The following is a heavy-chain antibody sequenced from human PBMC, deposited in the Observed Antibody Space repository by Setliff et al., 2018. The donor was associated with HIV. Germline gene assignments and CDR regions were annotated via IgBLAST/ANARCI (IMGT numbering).Heavy chain of an antibody. V-gene: IGHV1-18*04. CDR2: ITAYNDNT. CDR3: AKEGPFSNYEGGSHFYYYYSMDV. J-gene: IGHJ6*03. D-gene: IGHD4-4*01. CDR1: KYTFTDYY. Sequence: ASVKVSCQASKYTFTDYYMHWVQQAPGQGLEWMGWITAYNDNTYYEGKFQGRVTMTTDTSTSTAYMELSSLRSEDTAVYYCAKEGPFSNYEGGSHFYYYYSMDVWGKGTTVTVSS.